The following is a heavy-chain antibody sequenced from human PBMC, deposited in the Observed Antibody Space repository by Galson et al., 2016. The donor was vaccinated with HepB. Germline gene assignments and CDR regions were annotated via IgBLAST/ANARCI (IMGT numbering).Heavy chain of an antibody. CDR1: GFTFSIYG. CDR3: ARSSYCSGSSCYSYYYYYHMDV. J-gene: IGHJ6*02. D-gene: IGHD2-15*01. CDR2: IWSDGSNK. V-gene: IGHV3-33*01. Sequence: LRLSCAASGFTFSIYGMHWVRQAPGKGLEWVAAIWSDGSNKYYADSVKGRFTISRDNSKNTLYLQMNSLRAEDTAVYYCARSSYCSGSSCYSYYYYYHMDVWGQGTTVTVSS.